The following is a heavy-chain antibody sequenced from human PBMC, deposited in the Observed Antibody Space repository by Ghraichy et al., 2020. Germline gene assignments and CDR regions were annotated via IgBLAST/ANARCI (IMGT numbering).Heavy chain of an antibody. Sequence: SETLSLTCAVYGGSFSGYYWSWIRQPPGKGLEWIGEINHSGSTNYNPSLKSRVTISVDTSKNQFSLKLSSVTAADTAVYYCARRRYSSSWRTFDYWGQGTLVTVSS. D-gene: IGHD6-13*01. CDR1: GGSFSGYY. V-gene: IGHV4-34*01. CDR2: INHSGST. J-gene: IGHJ4*02. CDR3: ARRRYSSSWRTFDY.